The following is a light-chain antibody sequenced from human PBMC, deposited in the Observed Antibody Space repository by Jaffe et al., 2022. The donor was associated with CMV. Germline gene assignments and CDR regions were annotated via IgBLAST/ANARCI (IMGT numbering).Light chain of an antibody. CDR1: DSNIGAGYD. Sequence: QSVLTQPPSVSGAPGQRVTISCTGSDSNIGAGYDLNWYQQVPGTTPKLIIYGRNARPSGVPDRFSGSKSGSSAFLAITGLQTDDEGDYYCQSYDNRVSAWLFGGGTTVTVL. CDR3: QSYDNRVSAWL. CDR2: GRN. V-gene: IGLV1-40*01. J-gene: IGLJ3*02.